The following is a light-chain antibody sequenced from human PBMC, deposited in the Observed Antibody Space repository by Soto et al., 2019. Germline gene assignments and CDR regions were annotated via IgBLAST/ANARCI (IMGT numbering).Light chain of an antibody. Sequence: DIQMTQSPSTLSASVGDRVTITCRASQSVSSWLAWYQQKPGKAPNLLIFKASNLENGVPSRFSGSGSGTEFTLTSSSLQPDDFATYYCQQYHSYSYTFGQGNKLEI. J-gene: IGKJ2*01. CDR2: KAS. CDR3: QQYHSYSYT. CDR1: QSVSSW. V-gene: IGKV1-5*03.